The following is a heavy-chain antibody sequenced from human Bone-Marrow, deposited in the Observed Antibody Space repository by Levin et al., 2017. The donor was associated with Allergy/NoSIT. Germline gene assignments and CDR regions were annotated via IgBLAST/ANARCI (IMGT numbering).Heavy chain of an antibody. CDR2: IYPGDSET. CDR3: AVPGDEDMYAAWGMDV. D-gene: IGHD2-8*01. V-gene: IGHV5-51*01. CDR1: GYSFSNYW. J-gene: IGHJ6*02. Sequence: GESLKISCQGFGYSFSNYWLAWVRQRPGKGLEWMGIIYPGDSETVYSPSFQGLVTISAEKSIDTVYLQWARLRTSDTAIYYCAVPGDEDMYAAWGMDVWGQGTTVTVSS.